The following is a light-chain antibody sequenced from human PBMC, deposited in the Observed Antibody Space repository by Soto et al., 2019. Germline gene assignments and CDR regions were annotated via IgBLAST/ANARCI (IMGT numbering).Light chain of an antibody. V-gene: IGKV3-20*01. CDR3: QRYGSSPRYT. CDR1: QSVSSNY. J-gene: IGKJ2*01. CDR2: SAS. Sequence: EIVLTQSPGTLSLSPGEGATLSCRASQSVSSNYLAWYQQKPGQAPRLLIYSASSRATGIPDRFSGSGSGTDFTLTISRLEPEDFAVYYCQRYGSSPRYTFGQGTKLEIK.